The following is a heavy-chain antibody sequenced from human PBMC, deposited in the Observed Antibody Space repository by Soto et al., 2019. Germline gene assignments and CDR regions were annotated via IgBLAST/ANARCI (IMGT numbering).Heavy chain of an antibody. V-gene: IGHV3-7*01. J-gene: IGHJ4*02. CDR1: GFTFSSYW. CDR2: IKQDGSEK. Sequence: EVQLVESGGGLVQPGGSLRLSCAASGFTFSSYWMSWVRQAPGKGLEGVANIKQDGSEKYYVDSVKGRFTISRDNAKNSLYLQMNSLRAEDTAVYYCARVRRRGYSSGWYEADYWGQGTLVTVSS. D-gene: IGHD6-19*01. CDR3: ARVRRRGYSSGWYEADY.